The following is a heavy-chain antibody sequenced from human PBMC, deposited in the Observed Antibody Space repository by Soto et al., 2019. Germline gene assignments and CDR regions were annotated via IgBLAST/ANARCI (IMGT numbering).Heavy chain of an antibody. V-gene: IGHV1-8*01. CDR1: GSALKSYD. CDR3: ARGVAVAGTLSYYGMDV. CDR2: MNPNSGNT. Sequence: ASVKVSCKASGSALKSYDVHWARQAAGQGLEWMGWMNPNSGNTGYAQKFQGRVTMTRNTSISTAYMELSSLRSEDTAVYYCARGVAVAGTLSYYGMDVWGQGTTVTVSS. J-gene: IGHJ6*02. D-gene: IGHD6-19*01.